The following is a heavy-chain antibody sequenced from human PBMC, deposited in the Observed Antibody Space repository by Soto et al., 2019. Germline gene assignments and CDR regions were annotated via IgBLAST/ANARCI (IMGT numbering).Heavy chain of an antibody. Sequence: SGALKAAEKGMDWVSAISGSGGSTYYADSVKGRFTISRDNSKNTLYLQMNSLRAEDTAVYYCAKDRTHCTHGVCYQHYFDFRAQGPLVTVYS. D-gene: IGHD2-8*01. V-gene: IGHV3-23*01. CDR3: AKDRTHCTHGVCYQHYFDF. J-gene: IGHJ4*02. CDR2: ISGSGGST.